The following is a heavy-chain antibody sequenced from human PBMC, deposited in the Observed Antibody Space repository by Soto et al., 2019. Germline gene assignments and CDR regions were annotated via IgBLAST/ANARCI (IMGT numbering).Heavy chain of an antibody. CDR2: ISAYNGNT. CDR1: GYTFTSYG. Sequence: GASVKVSCKASGYTFTSYGISWVRQAPGQGLEWMGWISAYNGNTNYAQKLQGRVTMTTDTSTSTAYMELRSLRSDDTAVYYCARQYSSSWYGGNGMDVWGQGTTVTVSS. CDR3: ARQYSSSWYGGNGMDV. V-gene: IGHV1-18*01. D-gene: IGHD6-13*01. J-gene: IGHJ6*02.